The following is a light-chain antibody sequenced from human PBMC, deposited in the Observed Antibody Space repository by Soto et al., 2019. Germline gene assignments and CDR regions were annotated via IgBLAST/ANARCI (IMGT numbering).Light chain of an antibody. CDR1: ISDVGGYNY. CDR2: DVS. J-gene: IGLJ1*01. V-gene: IGLV2-14*01. Sequence: QSALTQPASVSGSPGQSITISCTGTISDVGGYNYVSWYQQHTGKAPKLMIYDVSNRPSGVSNRFSGSKSGNTASLTISGLQAVDEADYYCSSYTSSSLYVFGTGTKLTVL. CDR3: SSYTSSSLYV.